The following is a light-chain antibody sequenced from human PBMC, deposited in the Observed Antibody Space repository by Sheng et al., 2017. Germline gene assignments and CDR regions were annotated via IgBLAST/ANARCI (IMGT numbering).Light chain of an antibody. CDR3: QQRHAWPIT. J-gene: IGKJ4*01. Sequence: EIVLTQSPATLSLSPGERATLSCRASQSVSSSRLAWYQQTPGQAPRLLILGAANRATGIPDRFSGSGSATDFTLTINRLEAEDSAIYYCQQRHAWPITFGGGTKVE. V-gene: IGKV3D-20*02. CDR1: QSVSSSR. CDR2: GAA.